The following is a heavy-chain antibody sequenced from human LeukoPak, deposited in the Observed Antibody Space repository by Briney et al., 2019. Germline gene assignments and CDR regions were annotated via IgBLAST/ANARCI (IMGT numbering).Heavy chain of an antibody. J-gene: IGHJ5*02. CDR2: ISSSSSYI. CDR3: ARDKGNSYNWFDP. V-gene: IGHV3-21*01. Sequence: SGGSLRLSCAASGFTFSSYSMNWVRQAPGKGLEWVSSISSSSSYIYYADSVKGRFTIPRDNAKNSLYLQMNSLRAEDTAVYYCARDKGNSYNWFDPWGQGTLVTVSS. CDR1: GFTFSSYS.